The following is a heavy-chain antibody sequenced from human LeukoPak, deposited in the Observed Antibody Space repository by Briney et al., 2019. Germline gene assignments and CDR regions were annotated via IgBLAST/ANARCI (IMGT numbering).Heavy chain of an antibody. Sequence: GGSLRLSCAASGFTFSSYAMSWVRQAPGKGLEWVSAISGSGGSTYYADSVKGRFTIPRDNSKNTLYLQMNSLRAEDTAVYYCAKARNVLRYFDWLVDYWGQGTLVTVSS. D-gene: IGHD3-9*01. CDR2: ISGSGGST. V-gene: IGHV3-23*01. CDR1: GFTFSSYA. J-gene: IGHJ4*02. CDR3: AKARNVLRYFDWLVDY.